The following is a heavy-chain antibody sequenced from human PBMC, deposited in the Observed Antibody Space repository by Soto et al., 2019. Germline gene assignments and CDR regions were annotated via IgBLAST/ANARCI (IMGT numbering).Heavy chain of an antibody. D-gene: IGHD2-21*02. J-gene: IGHJ4*02. CDR2: VSGRGDST. CDR3: AKGRASDCPGCTQDY. Sequence: EVQLLESGGGLAQPGGSLRLSCAASAFTFSSYAMSWVRQAPGRGRDWVSAVSGRGDSTNSADTVKGRFTISRDNSKNTLYLQMNSLRAEDTAVYYCAKGRASDCPGCTQDYWGQGTLVTVSS. V-gene: IGHV3-23*01. CDR1: AFTFSSYA.